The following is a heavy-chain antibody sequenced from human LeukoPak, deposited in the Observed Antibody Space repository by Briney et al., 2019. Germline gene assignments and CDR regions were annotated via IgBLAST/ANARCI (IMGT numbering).Heavy chain of an antibody. Sequence: SETLSLTCAVYGGSFSGYYWSWIRQPPGKGLEWIGEINHSGSTNYNPSLKSRVTISVDTSKNQSSLKLSSVTAADTAVYYCARAPYGDYDGAFDIWGQGTMVTVSS. J-gene: IGHJ3*02. CDR2: INHSGST. V-gene: IGHV4-34*01. CDR1: GGSFSGYY. D-gene: IGHD4-17*01. CDR3: ARAPYGDYDGAFDI.